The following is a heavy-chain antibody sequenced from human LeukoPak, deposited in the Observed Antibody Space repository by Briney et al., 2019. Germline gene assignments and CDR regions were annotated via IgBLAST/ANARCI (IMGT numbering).Heavy chain of an antibody. CDR2: INHSGST. Sequence: SETLSLTCAVYGGSFSGYYWSWIRQPPGKGLEWIGEINHSGSTNYNPSLKSRVTISVDTSKNQFSLKLSSVTAADTAVYYCARVVGYCSSTSCSPAKYYFDYWGQGTLVTVSS. CDR3: ARVVGYCSSTSCSPAKYYFDY. J-gene: IGHJ4*02. CDR1: GGSFSGYY. D-gene: IGHD2-2*01. V-gene: IGHV4-34*01.